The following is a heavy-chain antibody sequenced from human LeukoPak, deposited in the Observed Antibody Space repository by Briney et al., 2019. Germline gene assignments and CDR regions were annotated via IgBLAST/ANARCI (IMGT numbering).Heavy chain of an antibody. Sequence: ASVKVSCKASGYTFTGYYMHWVRQAPGQGLEWMGWINPNSGGTNYAQKFQGRVTMTRNTSISTAYMELSSLRSEGTAVYYCARGGRWLQFGIDYWGQGTLVTVSS. CDR3: ARGGRWLQFGIDY. V-gene: IGHV1-2*02. CDR1: GYTFTGYY. CDR2: INPNSGGT. J-gene: IGHJ4*02. D-gene: IGHD5-24*01.